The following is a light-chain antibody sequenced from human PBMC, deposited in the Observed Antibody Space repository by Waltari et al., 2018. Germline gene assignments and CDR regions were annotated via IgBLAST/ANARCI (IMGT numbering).Light chain of an antibody. J-gene: IGKJ3*01. CDR3: QQYNSYSHT. CDR1: QRISSW. CDR2: KAS. V-gene: IGKV1-5*03. Sequence: DIQMTQSPSTLSASVGDRVTITCRASQRISSWLAWYQQKPGKAPKLLIYKASSLESGVPSRFSGSGSGTEFTLTISSLQPDDFATYYCQQYNSYSHTFGPGTKVDIK.